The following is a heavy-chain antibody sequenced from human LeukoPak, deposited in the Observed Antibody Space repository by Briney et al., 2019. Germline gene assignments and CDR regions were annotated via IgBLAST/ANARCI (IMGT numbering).Heavy chain of an antibody. CDR1: GVTINDFY. Sequence: GGSLRLSCAVSGVTINDFYLSMSWVRQAPGKGLEWVAVISKDGSDKYYPGSVRGRFTISRDNSKNTIYLQMDSLRAEDTAIYYCARDYWWNYDYWGQGTLVTVSS. V-gene: IGHV3-30-3*01. D-gene: IGHD1-7*01. J-gene: IGHJ4*02. CDR3: ARDYWWNYDY. CDR2: ISKDGSDK.